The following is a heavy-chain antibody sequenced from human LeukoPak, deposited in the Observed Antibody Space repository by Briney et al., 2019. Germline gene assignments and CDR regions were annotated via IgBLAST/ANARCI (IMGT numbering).Heavy chain of an antibody. J-gene: IGHJ4*02. Sequence: ASVKVSCKVSGYTLTELSMHWVRQAPGKGLEWMGGFDPEDGETIYAQKFQGRVTMTEDTSTDTAYMELSSLRSEDTAVYYCATPAGNSYGNYYFDYWAREPWSPSPQ. CDR1: GYTLTELS. D-gene: IGHD5-18*01. CDR3: ATPAGNSYGNYYFDY. V-gene: IGHV1-24*01. CDR2: FDPEDGET.